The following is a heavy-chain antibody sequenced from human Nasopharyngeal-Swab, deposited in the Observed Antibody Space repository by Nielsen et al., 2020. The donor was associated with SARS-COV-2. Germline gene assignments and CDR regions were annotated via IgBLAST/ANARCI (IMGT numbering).Heavy chain of an antibody. J-gene: IGHJ4*02. CDR3: AKQKWQQLIN. CDR1: GGSISSYY. D-gene: IGHD6-13*01. V-gene: IGHV4-59*08. CDR2: IYYSGST. Sequence: SETLSLTCTVCGGSISSYYWSWHRQPPGKGLEWIGSIYYSGSTNYTPSLKSRITISVATSKKQFSLNLNSVTAADTAVYYCAKQKWQQLINWGQGTLVTVSS.